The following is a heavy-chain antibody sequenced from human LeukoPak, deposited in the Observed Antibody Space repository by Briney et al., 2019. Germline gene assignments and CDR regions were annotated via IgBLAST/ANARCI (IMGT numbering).Heavy chain of an antibody. CDR2: IYSGGST. CDR3: ARVRDILTGYYKAEYFQH. J-gene: IGHJ1*01. Sequence: GGSLRLSCATSGFTVNTNYMNWVRQAPGKGLEWVSVIYSGGSTYYADSVKGRFTISRDNSKNTLYLQMNSLRAEDTAVYYCARVRDILTGYYKAEYFQHWGQGTLVTVSS. CDR1: GFTVNTNY. D-gene: IGHD3-9*01. V-gene: IGHV3-53*01.